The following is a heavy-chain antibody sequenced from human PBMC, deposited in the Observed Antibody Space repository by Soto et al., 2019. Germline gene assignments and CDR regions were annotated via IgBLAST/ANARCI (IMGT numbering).Heavy chain of an antibody. V-gene: IGHV1-18*01. CDR2: ISAYNGNT. CDR1: CYTFTSYG. CDR3: ARDEVPAAMRYYGMDV. Sequence: SEQVSFKASCYTFTSYGISWVRQAPGQGLEWMGWISAYNGNTNYAQKLQGRVTMTTDTSTSTAYMELRSLRSDDTAVYYCARDEVPAAMRYYGMDVWGQGTTVTVSS. J-gene: IGHJ6*02. D-gene: IGHD2-2*01.